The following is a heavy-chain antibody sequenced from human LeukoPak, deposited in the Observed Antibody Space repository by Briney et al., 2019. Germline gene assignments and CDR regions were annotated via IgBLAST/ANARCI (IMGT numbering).Heavy chain of an antibody. CDR3: ARSEWELLGDY. Sequence: TGGSLRLSCAASGFTFSSYWMHWVRQAPGKGLVWVSRINTDESSTSYADSVKGRFTISRDNAKNTLYLQMNSLRAEDTAVYYCARSEWELLGDYWGQGTLVTVSS. V-gene: IGHV3-74*01. CDR1: GFTFSSYW. CDR2: INTDESST. J-gene: IGHJ4*02. D-gene: IGHD1-26*01.